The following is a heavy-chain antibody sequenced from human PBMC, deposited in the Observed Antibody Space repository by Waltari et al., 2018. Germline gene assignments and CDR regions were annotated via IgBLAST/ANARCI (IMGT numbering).Heavy chain of an antibody. V-gene: IGHV3-48*01. D-gene: IGHD3-22*01. Sequence: EVHLLDSGGRLVQPGGYVRLSCIASGFNFRGYGMPWVRQVPGGGLEGVSYIQNTGHMIYYADSVKGRFTISRDNSKNTMYLEMSALTLEDTAVYYCAGPWGYYSDDGHYLDYWGPGTQVFVSP. CDR2: IQNTGHMI. CDR3: AGPWGYYSDDGHYLDY. CDR1: GFNFRGYG. J-gene: IGHJ4*02.